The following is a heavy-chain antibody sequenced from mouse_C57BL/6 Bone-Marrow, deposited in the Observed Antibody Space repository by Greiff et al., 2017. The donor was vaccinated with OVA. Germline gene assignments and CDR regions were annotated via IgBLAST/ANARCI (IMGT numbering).Heavy chain of an antibody. CDR3: VRHHYYGNFWYFDV. J-gene: IGHJ1*03. Sequence: EADGGLVQPKGSLKLSCAASGFSFNTYAMNWVRQAPGKGLEWVARIRSKSNNYATYYADSVKDRFTISRDDSESMLYLQMNNLKTEDTAMYYCVRHHYYGNFWYFDVWGTGTTVTVSS. CDR1: GFSFNTYA. V-gene: IGHV10-1*01. D-gene: IGHD2-1*01. CDR2: IRSKSNNYAT.